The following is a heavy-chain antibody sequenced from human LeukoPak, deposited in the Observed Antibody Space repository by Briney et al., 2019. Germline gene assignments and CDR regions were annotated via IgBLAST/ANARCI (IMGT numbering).Heavy chain of an antibody. J-gene: IGHJ4*02. CDR2: ISYDGSNK. Sequence: GGSLRLSCAASGFTFSSYAMHWVRQAPGKGLEWVAVISYDGSNKYYADSVKGRFTISRDNSKNTLYLQMNSLRAEDMALYYCAKDQALRGWGQGTLVTVPS. CDR1: GFTFSSYA. D-gene: IGHD3-16*01. CDR3: AKDQALRG. V-gene: IGHV3-30*04.